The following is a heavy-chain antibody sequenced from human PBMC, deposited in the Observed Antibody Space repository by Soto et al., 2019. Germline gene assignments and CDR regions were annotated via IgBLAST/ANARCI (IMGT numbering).Heavy chain of an antibody. CDR2: IYYSGST. CDR1: GGSISSGGYY. V-gene: IGHV4-31*02. D-gene: IGHD2-21*02. Sequence: NPSETLSLTXTVSGGSISSGGYYWSWIRQHPGKGLEWIGYIYYSGSTYYNPSLKSRVTISVDTSKNQFSLKLSSVTAADTAVYYCARQRTSVVTQAYFDDWGQGSLVTVSS. J-gene: IGHJ4*02. CDR3: ARQRTSVVTQAYFDD.